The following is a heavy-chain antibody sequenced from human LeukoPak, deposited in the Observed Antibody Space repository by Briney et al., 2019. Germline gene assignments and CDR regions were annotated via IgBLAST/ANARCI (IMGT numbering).Heavy chain of an antibody. D-gene: IGHD3-22*01. Sequence: GGSLRLSCAASGFTFSSYAMSWVRQAPGKGLEWVSAISGSGGSTYYADSVKGRFTISRDNSKNTLYLQMNSLRAEDTAVYYCAKKGRYYDSSGYYSLDYWGQEPWFTVSS. J-gene: IGHJ4*01. CDR3: AKKGRYYDSSGYYSLDY. CDR1: GFTFSSYA. V-gene: IGHV3-23*01. CDR2: ISGSGGST.